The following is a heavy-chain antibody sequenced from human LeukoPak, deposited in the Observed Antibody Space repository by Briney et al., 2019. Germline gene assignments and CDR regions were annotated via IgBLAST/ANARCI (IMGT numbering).Heavy chain of an antibody. CDR1: GYTFTSYY. Sequence: GASVKVSCKASGYTFTSYYMHWVRQAPGQGLEWMGIINPSGGSTSYAQKFQGRVTMTRDTSTSTVYMELSSLRSEDTAVYYCTRGAMVRGKASTYGMDVWGQGTTVTVSS. J-gene: IGHJ6*02. V-gene: IGHV1-46*03. CDR3: TRGAMVRGKASTYGMDV. D-gene: IGHD3-10*01. CDR2: INPSGGST.